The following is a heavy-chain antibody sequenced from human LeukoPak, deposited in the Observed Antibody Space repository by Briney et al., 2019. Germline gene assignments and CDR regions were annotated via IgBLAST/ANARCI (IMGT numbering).Heavy chain of an antibody. CDR2: IHYRGDT. Sequence: PSETLSLTCTVYGGSISSHYWSLIRQAPGKGLEWIGYIHYRGDTNYFPSLKSRVTISVDTSKTQFSLKLTSVTAADTAVYYCARSRGSTNTHDGLLFDYWGQGTPVTASS. D-gene: IGHD2-2*01. CDR3: ARSRGSTNTHDGLLFDY. J-gene: IGHJ4*02. CDR1: GGSISSHY. V-gene: IGHV4-59*11.